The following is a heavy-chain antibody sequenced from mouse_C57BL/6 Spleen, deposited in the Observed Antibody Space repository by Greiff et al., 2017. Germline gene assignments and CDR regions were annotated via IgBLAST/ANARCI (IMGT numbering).Heavy chain of an antibody. J-gene: IGHJ4*01. CDR2: INYDGSST. CDR3: ARDDYDVGAMDY. CDR1: GFTFSDYY. Sequence: VKLVESEGGLVQPGSSMKLSCTASGFTFSDYYMAWVRQVPEKGLEWVANINYDGSSTYYLDSLKSRFIISRDNAKHILYLQMSSLKSEDTATYYCARDDYDVGAMDYWGQGTSVTVSS. V-gene: IGHV5-16*01. D-gene: IGHD2-4*01.